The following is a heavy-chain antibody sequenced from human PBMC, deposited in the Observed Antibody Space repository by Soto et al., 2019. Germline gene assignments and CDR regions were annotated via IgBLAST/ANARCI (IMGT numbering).Heavy chain of an antibody. CDR1: GSAFSFGNAW. Sequence: EVKLVESGGDLVKPGGSLRVSCVASGSAFSFGNAWMTWVRQAPGKGLEWVGRVKSKSDGGTTDYGAPVKGRFTISRDDSKDPVFLQMSSLKPEDTAVYYCTTKGHTTGGSLVDFWGQGTLVTVSS. J-gene: IGHJ4*02. D-gene: IGHD1-1*01. V-gene: IGHV3-15*01. CDR2: VKSKSDGGTT. CDR3: TTKGHTTGGSLVDF.